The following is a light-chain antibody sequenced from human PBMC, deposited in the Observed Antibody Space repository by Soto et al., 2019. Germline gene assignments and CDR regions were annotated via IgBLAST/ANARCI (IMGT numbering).Light chain of an antibody. CDR2: EVS. CDR1: SSDVGGYNY. CDR3: CLYIGATTYV. V-gene: IGLV2-14*01. Sequence: QSVLTQPASVSGSPGQSITISCTGTSSDVGGYNYVSWYQQHPGKAPKIMIYEVSNRPSGVSNRFSGSTSVNSASLTISGLQADDEADYYCCLYIGATTYVFGTGTKVTVL. J-gene: IGLJ1*01.